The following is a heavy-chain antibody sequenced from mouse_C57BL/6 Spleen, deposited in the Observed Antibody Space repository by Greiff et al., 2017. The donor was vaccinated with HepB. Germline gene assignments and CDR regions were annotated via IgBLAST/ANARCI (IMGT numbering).Heavy chain of an antibody. CDR1: GYTFTDYN. CDR2: INPNNGGT. D-gene: IGHD2-2*01. CDR3: AGRGYGYDGVYFDY. J-gene: IGHJ2*01. V-gene: IGHV1-22*01. Sequence: EVQLQQSGPELVKPGASVKMSCKASGYTFTDYNMHWVQQSHGKSLEWIGYINPNNGGTSYNQKFKGKATLPVNKSSSTAYMELRSLTSEDSAVYDCAGRGYGYDGVYFDYWGQGTTLTVSS.